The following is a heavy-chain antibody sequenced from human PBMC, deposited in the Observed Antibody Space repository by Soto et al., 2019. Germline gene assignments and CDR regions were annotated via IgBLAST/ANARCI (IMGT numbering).Heavy chain of an antibody. V-gene: IGHV1-18*01. CDR3: AREGSYGGYDC. CDR1: GYTFSSHG. J-gene: IGHJ4*02. CDR2: ISGYNGNA. D-gene: IGHD2-15*01. Sequence: QVQLVQSVAEVRKPGASVKVSCKASGYTFSSHGIIWVRQAPGQGLEWMGWISGYNGNAKYAQRFQGRATMTTDTSTSTVYIDLRSLGSDDSAVYYCAREGSYGGYDCWGQGTLVTVSS.